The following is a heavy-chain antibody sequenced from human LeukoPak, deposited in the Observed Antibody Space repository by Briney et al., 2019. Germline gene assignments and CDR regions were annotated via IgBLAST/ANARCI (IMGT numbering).Heavy chain of an antibody. V-gene: IGHV4-61*02. Sequence: SETLSLTCTVSGGSISSDTKFWSWIRQPAGKGLEWIGRISSAGRTDYNPSLKSRVIISLDTSKNQVSMNLNSVTAADTAVYYCAKEHFDRKKGHVRVFDIWGQGTMVTVSS. CDR1: GGSISSDTKF. CDR2: ISSAGRT. J-gene: IGHJ3*02. CDR3: AKEHFDRKKGHVRVFDI. D-gene: IGHD3-9*01.